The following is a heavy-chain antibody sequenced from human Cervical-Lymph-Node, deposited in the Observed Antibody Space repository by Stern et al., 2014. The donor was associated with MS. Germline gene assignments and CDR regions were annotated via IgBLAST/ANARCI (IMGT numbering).Heavy chain of an antibody. J-gene: IGHJ4*02. V-gene: IGHV1-8*01. D-gene: IGHD3-16*01. CDR2: MNPNSGNS. CDR3: TTSQGAF. CDR1: GYTFTNYD. Sequence: EQLVESGAEVKKPGASVKVSCKASGYTFTNYDVNWVRQATGQGLEWIGWMNPNSGNSGAAQKFQGRATLTGNNSINTAYMELKSLKFDDTATYFCTTSQGAFWGQGTVVTVSS.